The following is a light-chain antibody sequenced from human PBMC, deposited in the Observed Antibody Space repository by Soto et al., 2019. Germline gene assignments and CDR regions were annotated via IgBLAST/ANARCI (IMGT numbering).Light chain of an antibody. Sequence: QAVVTQEPSLTVSPGGTVTLTCGSSTGAVTSGHYVYWLQQKPGQAPKTLIYETRHKYPWTPARFSGSLLGDKAAMTLSGALPEDEAEYCCSLSYSAARVFGGGTQLTVL. CDR1: TGAVTSGHY. J-gene: IGLJ2*01. CDR2: ETR. V-gene: IGLV7-46*01. CDR3: SLSYSAARV.